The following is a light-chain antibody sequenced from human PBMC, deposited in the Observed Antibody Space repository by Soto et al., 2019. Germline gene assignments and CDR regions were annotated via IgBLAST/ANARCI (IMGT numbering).Light chain of an antibody. CDR3: SSYAGSNIVI. Sequence: QSALTQPPSASGSPGQSVTISCSGTSSDIGGYNSVSWYQQHPGKAPKLMIFEVFRRPSGVPDRFFGSKSGNTASLTVSGLQAEDEAHYYCSSYAGSNIVIFGGGTKLTVL. CDR1: SSDIGGYNS. J-gene: IGLJ2*01. V-gene: IGLV2-8*01. CDR2: EVF.